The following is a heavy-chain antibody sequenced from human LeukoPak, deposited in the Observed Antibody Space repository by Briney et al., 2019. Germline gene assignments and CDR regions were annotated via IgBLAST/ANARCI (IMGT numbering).Heavy chain of an antibody. CDR3: AREGSSSWYYLDY. V-gene: IGHV3-21*01. J-gene: IGHJ4*02. D-gene: IGHD6-13*01. CDR2: ISSSSSYI. CDR1: GFTFSSYS. Sequence: GGSLRLSCAASGFTFSSYSMNWLRQAPGKGLEWVSSISSSSSYIYYADSVKGRFTISRDNPKNSLYLQMNSLRAEDTAVYYCAREGSSSWYYLDYWGQGTLVTVSS.